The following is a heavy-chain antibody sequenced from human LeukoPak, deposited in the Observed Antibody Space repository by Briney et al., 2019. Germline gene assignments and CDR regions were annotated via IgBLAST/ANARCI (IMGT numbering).Heavy chain of an antibody. V-gene: IGHV3-23*01. CDR1: GFTFSSYA. CDR3: AKEGSVGATTYY. CDR2: ISGSGDST. J-gene: IGHJ4*02. Sequence: PGGSLRLSCAASGFTFSSYAMSWVRQSPGKGLQWVSAISGSGDSTYYADSVKGRFTISKDNSKNTLYLQMNSLRAEDTAVYHCAKEGSVGATTYYWDQGTLVTVSS. D-gene: IGHD1-26*01.